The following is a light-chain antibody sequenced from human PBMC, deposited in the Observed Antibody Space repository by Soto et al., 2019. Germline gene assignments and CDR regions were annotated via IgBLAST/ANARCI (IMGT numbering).Light chain of an antibody. Sequence: IHMTQSPSSLSASLGDIVTITFRASQNINNYLNWYQQKSGEAPKLLIYTASSLQSGVPARVSGSGSGTEFILTISSLQPEDFATYYCQQSYSVPLTFGGGTKV. V-gene: IGKV1-39*01. CDR1: QNINNY. CDR3: QQSYSVPLT. CDR2: TAS. J-gene: IGKJ4*01.